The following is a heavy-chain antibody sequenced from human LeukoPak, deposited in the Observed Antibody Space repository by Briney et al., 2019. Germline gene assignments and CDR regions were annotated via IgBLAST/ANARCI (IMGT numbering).Heavy chain of an antibody. CDR3: TNSYDFTYYFDY. CDR2: IKSKTDGGTT. J-gene: IGHJ4*02. Sequence: PGGSLRLSCAASGFTFSNAWMSWVRQAPEKGLEWVGRIKSKTDGGTTDYAAPVKGRFTISRDDSKNTLYLQMSSLKTEDTAVYYCTNSYDFTYYFDYWGQGTLVTVSS. D-gene: IGHD5-18*01. V-gene: IGHV3-15*01. CDR1: GFTFSNAW.